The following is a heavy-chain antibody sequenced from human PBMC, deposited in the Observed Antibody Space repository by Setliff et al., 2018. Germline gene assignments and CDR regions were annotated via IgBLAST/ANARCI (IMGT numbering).Heavy chain of an antibody. D-gene: IGHD6-13*01. J-gene: IGHJ6*03. Sequence: GGSLRLSCAASGFTFSSYNMDWVRQAPGKGLEWVSYINSRSSTIFYADSVKGRFTISRDNSKNSLYLQMNSLRTEDTALYYCAKGGDSSSWYGFSYYYYMDVWGKGTTVTVSS. CDR3: AKGGDSSSWYGFSYYYYMDV. CDR2: INSRSSTI. V-gene: IGHV3-48*04. CDR1: GFTFSSYN.